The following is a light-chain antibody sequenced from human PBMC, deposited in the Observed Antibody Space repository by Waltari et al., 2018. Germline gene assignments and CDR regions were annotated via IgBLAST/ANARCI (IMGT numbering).Light chain of an antibody. CDR3: SSYTSSSTFVI. Sequence: QSALTQPASVSGSPGQSITISCTGTSSDIGDYNYVSWYQHHPGRAPQVVIYGVSNRPAGVSNRFSGSKSGNTASLTISGLQPDDEADYYCSSYTSSSTFVIFGGGTKLTVL. CDR2: GVS. V-gene: IGLV2-14*03. CDR1: SSDIGDYNY. J-gene: IGLJ2*01.